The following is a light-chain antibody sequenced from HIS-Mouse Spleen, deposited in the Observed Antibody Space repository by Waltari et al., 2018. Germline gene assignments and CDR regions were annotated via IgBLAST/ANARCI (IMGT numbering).Light chain of an antibody. CDR2: EVS. CDR1: SSDVGGSNY. CDR3: SSYAGSNNFGV. V-gene: IGLV2-8*01. Sequence: QSALTQPPSASGSPGQSVPISCTGTSSDVGGSNYVSWYQQHPGKAPKLMIYEVSKRPSGVPDRFSGSKSGNTASLTVSGLQAEDEADYYCSSYAGSNNFGVFGTGTKVTVL. J-gene: IGLJ1*01.